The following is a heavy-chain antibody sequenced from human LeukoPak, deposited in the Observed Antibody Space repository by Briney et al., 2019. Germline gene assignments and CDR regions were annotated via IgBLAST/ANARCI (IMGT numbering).Heavy chain of an antibody. CDR3: ARDLKPWGSGSSGY. CDR2: ISSSSSYI. Sequence: PGGSLRLSCAASGFTFSSYSMNWVRQAPGKGLEWVSSISSSSSYIYYADSVKGRFTISRDNSKNTLYLQMNSLRAEDTAVYYCARDLKPWGSGSSGYWGQGTLVTVSS. J-gene: IGHJ4*02. D-gene: IGHD3-10*01. V-gene: IGHV3-21*04. CDR1: GFTFSSYS.